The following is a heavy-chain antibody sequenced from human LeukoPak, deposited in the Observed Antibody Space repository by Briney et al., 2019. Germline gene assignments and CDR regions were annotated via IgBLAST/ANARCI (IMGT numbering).Heavy chain of an antibody. CDR1: VYTFTDYY. CDR3: ARENNSGWYRKAAFDY. CDR2: SNPNGGGT. D-gene: IGHD6-19*01. V-gene: IGHV1-2*02. J-gene: IGHJ4*02. Sequence: GASVNVSCKSSVYTFTDYYMHWVRQAPGQGLEWMGWSNPNGGGTNYAQSFQGRVTMTRDTSIGTAYMELSSLISDDTAIYYCARENNSGWYRKAAFDYWGQGTLVTVTS.